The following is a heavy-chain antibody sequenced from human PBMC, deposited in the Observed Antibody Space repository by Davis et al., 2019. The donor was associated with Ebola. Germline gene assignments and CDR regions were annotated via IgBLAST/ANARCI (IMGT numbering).Heavy chain of an antibody. D-gene: IGHD2-15*01. CDR1: GFTFSSYA. V-gene: IGHV3-74*01. J-gene: IGHJ4*02. CDR2: INSDGSST. Sequence: GESLKISCAASGFTFSSYAMSWVRQAPGKGLVWVSRINSDGSSTSYADSVKGRFTISRDNAKNSLYLQMNSLRAEDTALYYCAKDAGVVVAEYYFDYWGQGTLVTVSS. CDR3: AKDAGVVVAEYYFDY.